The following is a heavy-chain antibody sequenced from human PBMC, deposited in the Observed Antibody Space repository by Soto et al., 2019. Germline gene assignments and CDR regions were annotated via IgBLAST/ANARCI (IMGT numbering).Heavy chain of an antibody. CDR3: NGLGRDRSGASVDY. Sequence: EVPLVASGGGLVKPGGSLRLSCAASGFTFNNAWMYWVRQAPVKGLEWVGRSKSKTDGGTTHYAAPVKGRITITRDDSKNTLYLQMNSLKTEDTAVYYCNGLGRDRSGASVDYWGQGTLVTVSS. CDR1: GFTFNNAW. CDR2: SKSKTDGGTT. V-gene: IGHV3-15*07. D-gene: IGHD3-22*01. J-gene: IGHJ4*02.